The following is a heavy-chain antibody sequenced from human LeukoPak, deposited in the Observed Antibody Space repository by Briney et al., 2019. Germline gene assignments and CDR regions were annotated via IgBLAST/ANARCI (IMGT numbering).Heavy chain of an antibody. Sequence: ASVKVSCKASGYTFTSYDINWVRQATGQGLEWMGWMNPNSGNTGYAQKFQGRVTMTRNTSISTAYMELSSLRSEDTAVYYCARGRRYGYGSGRESGYWGQGTLVTVSP. CDR3: ARGRRYGYGSGRESGY. CDR2: MNPNSGNT. CDR1: GYTFTSYD. J-gene: IGHJ4*02. D-gene: IGHD3-10*01. V-gene: IGHV1-8*01.